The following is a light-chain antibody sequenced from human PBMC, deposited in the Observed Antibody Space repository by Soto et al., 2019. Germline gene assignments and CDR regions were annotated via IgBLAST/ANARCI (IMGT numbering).Light chain of an antibody. CDR1: SSDVGGYNF. CDR2: EVS. J-gene: IGLJ2*01. Sequence: QSALTQPPSASGSPGQSVTISCTGTSSDVGGYNFVSWYQQHPGKAPQLLIFEVSKRPSGVPDRFSGSKSGNTASLTVSALQAEDEADYYCSSYAVTNNVVFGGGTKLTVL. V-gene: IGLV2-8*01. CDR3: SSYAVTNNVV.